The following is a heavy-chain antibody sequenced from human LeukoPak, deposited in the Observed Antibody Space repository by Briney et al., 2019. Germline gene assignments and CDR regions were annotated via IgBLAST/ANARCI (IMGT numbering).Heavy chain of an antibody. CDR1: GGSISSYY. J-gene: IGHJ4*02. CDR2: IYYSGST. CDR3: ARVRNPYYFDY. V-gene: IGHV4-59*01. Sequence: SETLSLTCTVSGGSISSYYWSRIRQPPGKGLEWIGYIYYSGSTNYNPSLKSRVTISVDTSKNQFSLKLSSVTAADTAVYYCARVRNPYYFDYWGQGTLVTVSS.